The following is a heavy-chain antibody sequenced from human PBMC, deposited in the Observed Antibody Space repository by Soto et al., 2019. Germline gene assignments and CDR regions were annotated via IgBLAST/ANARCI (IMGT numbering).Heavy chain of an antibody. D-gene: IGHD3-9*01. J-gene: IGHJ6*02. CDR3: ARVPIRYFDWLHDGYYYYGMAV. V-gene: IGHV4-34*01. CDR1: GGSFSGYY. Sequence: PSETLSLTCAVYGGSFSGYYWSWIRQPPGKGLEWIGEINHSGSTNYNPSLKSRVTISVDTSKNQFSLKLSSVTAADTAVYYCARVPIRYFDWLHDGYYYYGMAVWGQGTTVTVSS. CDR2: INHSGST.